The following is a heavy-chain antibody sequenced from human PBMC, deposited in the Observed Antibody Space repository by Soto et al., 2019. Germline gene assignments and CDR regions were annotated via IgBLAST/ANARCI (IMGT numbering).Heavy chain of an antibody. CDR1: GFTFSSYA. D-gene: IGHD2-2*01. J-gene: IGHJ4*02. CDR2: ISGSGGST. CDR3: AKEGDIVVVPAAGYFDY. Sequence: GGSLRLSCAASGFTFSSYAMSWVRQAPGKGLEWVSAISGSGGSTYYADSVKGRFTISRDNSKNTLYLQMNSLRAEDTAVYYCAKEGDIVVVPAAGYFDYWGQGTLVTVSS. V-gene: IGHV3-23*01.